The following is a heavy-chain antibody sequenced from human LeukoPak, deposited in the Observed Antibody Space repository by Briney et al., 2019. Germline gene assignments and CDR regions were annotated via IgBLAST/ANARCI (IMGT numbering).Heavy chain of an antibody. CDR2: IYAGDSDT. Sequence: GESLKISCKASGYSFSSHWIGWARQMPGKGLEWMGIIYAGDSDTRYIPSFQGQVTISADKSITTAYLQWSSLKASDTAMYYCARHSSGGFDYWGQGTLVTVSS. CDR3: ARHSSGGFDY. J-gene: IGHJ4*02. CDR1: GYSFSSHW. D-gene: IGHD6-25*01. V-gene: IGHV5-51*01.